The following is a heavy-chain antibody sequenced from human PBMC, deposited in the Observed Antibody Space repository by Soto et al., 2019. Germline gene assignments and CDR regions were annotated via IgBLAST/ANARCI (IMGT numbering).Heavy chain of an antibody. CDR1: GFTFSSYA. CDR3: AKASRITMIVVVNYFDY. CDR2: ISGSGGST. D-gene: IGHD3-22*01. Sequence: GGSLRLSCAASGFTFSSYAMSWVRQAPGKGLEWVSAISGSGGSTYYADSVKGRFTISRDNSKNTLYLQMNSLRAEDTAVYYCAKASRITMIVVVNYFDYWGQGTLVNVSS. V-gene: IGHV3-23*01. J-gene: IGHJ4*02.